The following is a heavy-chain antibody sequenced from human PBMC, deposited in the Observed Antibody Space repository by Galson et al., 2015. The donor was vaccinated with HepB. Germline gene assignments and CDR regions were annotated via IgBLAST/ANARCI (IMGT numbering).Heavy chain of an antibody. Sequence: SLRLSCAASGFTFSDYYMSCIRQAPGKGLEWGSYISSSSTYTNYADSVKGRFTISRDNAKNSLYLQLNSLRAEDTAVYYCARVADADYGDHSHFDYWGQGTLVTVSS. CDR1: GFTFSDYY. CDR2: ISSSSTYT. V-gene: IGHV3-11*06. D-gene: IGHD4-17*01. CDR3: ARVADADYGDHSHFDY. J-gene: IGHJ4*02.